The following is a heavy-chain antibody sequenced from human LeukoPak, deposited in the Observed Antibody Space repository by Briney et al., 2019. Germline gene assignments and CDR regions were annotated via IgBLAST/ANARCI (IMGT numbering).Heavy chain of an antibody. CDR3: AKRGPSTVTYNYYFDY. V-gene: IGHV3-23*01. J-gene: IGHJ4*02. CDR1: GFTFSSYA. D-gene: IGHD4-17*01. Sequence: PAGSLRLSCAASGFTFSSYAMSWVRQAPGEGIEWDSAISGSGGSTYYADSVKGRFTISRDNSKNTLYLQMNSLRAEDTAVYYCAKRGPSTVTYNYYFDYWGQGTLVTVSS. CDR2: ISGSGGST.